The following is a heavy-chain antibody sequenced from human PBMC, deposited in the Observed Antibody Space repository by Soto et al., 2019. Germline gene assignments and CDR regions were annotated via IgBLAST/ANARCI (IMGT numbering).Heavy chain of an antibody. Sequence: GGSLRLSCAASGFTLGNYWMHWVRQAPGKGLVWVSRINDYGTTINYAESVEGRFIISRDDAKSEVYLQMNNLRAEDSAVYYCARGGLEPFDYWGQGALVTVS. CDR2: INDYGTTI. CDR1: GFTLGNYW. CDR3: ARGGLEPFDY. J-gene: IGHJ4*02. V-gene: IGHV3-74*01. D-gene: IGHD1-1*01.